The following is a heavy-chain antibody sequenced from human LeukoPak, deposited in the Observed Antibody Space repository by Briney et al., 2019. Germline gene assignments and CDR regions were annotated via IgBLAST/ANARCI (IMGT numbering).Heavy chain of an antibody. J-gene: IGHJ4*02. CDR1: GFTFGDYA. Sequence: GGSLRLSCTASGFTFGDYAMTWVRQAPGKGLEWVANIKHDGSETYYMDSVKGRFTISRDNAKNSLYLQMDSLRAEDTAVYYCARDPNPDSSGYYSWGQGTLVTVSS. CDR3: ARDPNPDSSGYYS. CDR2: IKHDGSET. D-gene: IGHD3-22*01. V-gene: IGHV3-7*01.